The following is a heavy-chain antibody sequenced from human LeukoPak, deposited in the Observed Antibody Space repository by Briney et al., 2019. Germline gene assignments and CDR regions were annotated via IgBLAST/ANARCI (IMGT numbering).Heavy chain of an antibody. Sequence: RPGGSLRLSCAASGFTFSNYEMSWVRQAPGKGLEWVGLIKSKAEGGTADFGAPVKGRFAISRDDSKNTLYSQMNSLKIEDTAVYYCATDLGSMYGLSYWGQGTLVTVSS. CDR1: GFTFSNYE. CDR3: ATDLGSMYGLSY. V-gene: IGHV3-15*01. CDR2: IKSKAEGGTA. D-gene: IGHD2-8*01. J-gene: IGHJ4*02.